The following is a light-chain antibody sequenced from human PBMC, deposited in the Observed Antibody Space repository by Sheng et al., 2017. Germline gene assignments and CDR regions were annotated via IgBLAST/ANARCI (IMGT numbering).Light chain of an antibody. Sequence: TVMTQSPGTLSVSPGERATLSCRASQGVSSNLAWYQQKPGQAPRLLIYGASTRATGIPARFSGRGSGTDFTLTISSLQSEDFAFYYCQQYDTWPRTFGQGTKVDI. J-gene: IGKJ1*01. V-gene: IGKV3-15*01. CDR3: QQYDTWPRT. CDR1: QGVSSN. CDR2: GAS.